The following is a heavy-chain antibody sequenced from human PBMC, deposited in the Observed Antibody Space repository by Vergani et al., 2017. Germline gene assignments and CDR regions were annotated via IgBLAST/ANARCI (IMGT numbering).Heavy chain of an antibody. CDR3: ARDQGGNYVFYYGMDV. CDR2: ISGSGGST. V-gene: IGHV3-23*01. CDR1: GFTFSSYA. Sequence: EVQLLESGGGLVQPGGSLRLSCAASGFTFSSYAMSWVRQAPGKGLEWVSAISGSGGSTYYADSVKGRFTISRDNSKNTLYLQMNSLRAEDTAVYYCARDQGGNYVFYYGMDVWGQGTTVTVSS. J-gene: IGHJ6*02. D-gene: IGHD4-11*01.